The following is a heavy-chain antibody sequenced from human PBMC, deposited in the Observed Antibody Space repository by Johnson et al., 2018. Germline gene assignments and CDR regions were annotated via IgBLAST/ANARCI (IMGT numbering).Heavy chain of an antibody. CDR3: ARDRWAVGEYVQH. Sequence: GSLRLSCAASGFTFSSHSMNWVRQAPGKGLGGGSSISRSSCYIYYQDSVKGRFTISRDNAKNSLYLQRNSLRAEDTAVYYCARDRWAVGEYVQHWGQGTLVTVSS. J-gene: IGHJ1*01. D-gene: IGHD4-23*01. CDR2: ISRSSCYI. V-gene: IGHV3-21*01. CDR1: GFTFSSHS.